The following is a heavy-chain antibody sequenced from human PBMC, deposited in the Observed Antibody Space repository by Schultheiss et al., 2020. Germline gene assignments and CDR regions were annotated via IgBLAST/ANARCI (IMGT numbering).Heavy chain of an antibody. V-gene: IGHV3-48*04. Sequence: GGSLRLSCAASEFTFSSYSMNWVRQAPGKGLEWVSYISSSSSTIYYADSVKGRFTISRDNAKNSLYLQMNSLKIEDTAVYYCTTYSNWYFSFWGQGTLVTVSS. CDR3: TTYSNWYFSF. CDR2: ISSSSSTI. D-gene: IGHD6-13*01. CDR1: EFTFSSYS. J-gene: IGHJ4*02.